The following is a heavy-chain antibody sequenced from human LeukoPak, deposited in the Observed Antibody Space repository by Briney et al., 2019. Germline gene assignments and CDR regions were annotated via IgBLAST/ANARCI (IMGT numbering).Heavy chain of an antibody. CDR3: AKDYYGSGSYQYYFDY. V-gene: IGHV3-30*02. CDR2: IQYDGNNT. Sequence: GGSLRLSCAAAGFIFSGYGMHWVRQAPGKGLEWVAFIQYDGNNTYYADSVKGRFTISRDNSKNTLYLQMNSLRPEDTAVYYCAKDYYGSGSYQYYFDYWGQGTLVTVSS. CDR1: GFIFSGYG. J-gene: IGHJ4*02. D-gene: IGHD3-10*01.